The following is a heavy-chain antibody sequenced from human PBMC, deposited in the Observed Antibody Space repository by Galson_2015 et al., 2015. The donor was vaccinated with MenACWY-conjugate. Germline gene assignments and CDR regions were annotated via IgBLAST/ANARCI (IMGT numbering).Heavy chain of an antibody. CDR1: GYSFSSYW. CDR2: IYPGDSDT. D-gene: IGHD3-16*01. CDR3: ARVGSFDY. J-gene: IGHJ4*02. Sequence: SGAEVKKPGESLKISCKGSGYSFSSYWIAWVRQMPGKGLEWMGIIYPGDSDTRYSSSFQGRVTMSANKSISTAYLQWSSLKASDTAMYYCARVGSFDYWGQGTPVTVSS. V-gene: IGHV5-51*01.